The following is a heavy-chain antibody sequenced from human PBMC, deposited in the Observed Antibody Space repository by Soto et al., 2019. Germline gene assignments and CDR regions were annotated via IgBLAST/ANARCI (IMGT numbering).Heavy chain of an antibody. J-gene: IGHJ4*02. CDR2: IYYSGST. V-gene: IGHV4-31*03. CDR1: GGSISSGGYY. D-gene: IGHD4-17*01. CDR3: ASGTTVTKAWLRPAIY. Sequence: QVQLQESGPGLVKPSQTLSLTCTVSGGSISSGGYYWSWIRQHPGKGLEWIGYIYYSGSTYYNPSLKSRVTISVDTSKNQFSLKLSSVTAADTAVYYCASGTTVTKAWLRPAIYWGQGTLVTVSS.